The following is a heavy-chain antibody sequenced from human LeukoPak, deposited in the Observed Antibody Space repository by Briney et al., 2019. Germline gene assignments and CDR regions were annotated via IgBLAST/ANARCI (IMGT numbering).Heavy chain of an antibody. D-gene: IGHD6-19*01. CDR1: GGSISSGGYY. J-gene: IGHJ4*02. V-gene: IGHV4-61*02. Sequence: SETLSLTCTVSGGSISSGGYYWSWIRQPAGKGLEWIGRIYTSGSTNYNLSLKSRVTMSVDTSKNQFSLKLSSVTAADTAVYYCARASTGAGTYGEYYFDYWGQGTLVTVSS. CDR2: IYTSGST. CDR3: ARASTGAGTYGEYYFDY.